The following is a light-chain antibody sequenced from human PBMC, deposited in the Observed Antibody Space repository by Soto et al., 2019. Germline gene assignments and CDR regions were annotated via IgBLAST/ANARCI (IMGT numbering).Light chain of an antibody. J-gene: IGKJ4*01. CDR1: QSVDSY. CDR2: GAS. CDR3: QQYDNWLPLT. V-gene: IGKV3-15*01. Sequence: EVVMTQSPATLSVSPGERATLSCRASQSVDSYLAWYQQKPGQAPRLLIYGASTRATGIPARFSGSGSGTEFTLTISSLQSEDFAVYYCQQYDNWLPLTFGGGTKVEIK.